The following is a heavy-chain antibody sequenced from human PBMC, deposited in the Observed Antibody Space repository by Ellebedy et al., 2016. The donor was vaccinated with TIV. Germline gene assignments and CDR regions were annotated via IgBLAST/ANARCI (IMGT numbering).Heavy chain of an antibody. CDR1: GFTFSSHW. D-gene: IGHD3-22*01. Sequence: GGSLRLXXAASGFTFSSHWVHWVRQAPGKGLVWVSRIKSDGTTTYADSVKGRFTISRDNAKNTVYPQMNSLRVEDTAVYYCAVMTVGWGQGTLVTVYS. J-gene: IGHJ4*02. CDR3: AVMTVG. V-gene: IGHV3-74*01. CDR2: IKSDGTT.